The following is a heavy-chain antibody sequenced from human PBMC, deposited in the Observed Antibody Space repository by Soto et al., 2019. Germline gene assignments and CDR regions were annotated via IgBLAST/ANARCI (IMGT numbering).Heavy chain of an antibody. CDR1: GYDFTTYW. J-gene: IGHJ6*02. D-gene: IGHD6-13*01. V-gene: IGHV5-51*01. Sequence: GESLKISCKDSGYDFTTYWIGWVRQMPGKGLEWMAIIHPGDSDTRYSPSLQGRVTISADKSISTAYLQWSSLKASDTAMYYCARTSAAGKYYYGMDVWGQGTTVTVSS. CDR2: IHPGDSDT. CDR3: ARTSAAGKYYYGMDV.